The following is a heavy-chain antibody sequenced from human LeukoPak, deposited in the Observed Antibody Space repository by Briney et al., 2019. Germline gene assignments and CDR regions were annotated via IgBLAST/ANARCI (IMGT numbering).Heavy chain of an antibody. Sequence: ASVKVSCKASGGTFSSYAISWVRQAPGQGLEWMGRIIPILGIANYAQKFQGRVTITADKSTSTAYMELSSLRSEDTAVYYCASYDCSSTSCYRGDDAFDIWGQGTMVTVSS. CDR3: ASYDCSSTSCYRGDDAFDI. J-gene: IGHJ3*02. D-gene: IGHD2-2*02. V-gene: IGHV1-69*04. CDR1: GGTFSSYA. CDR2: IIPILGIA.